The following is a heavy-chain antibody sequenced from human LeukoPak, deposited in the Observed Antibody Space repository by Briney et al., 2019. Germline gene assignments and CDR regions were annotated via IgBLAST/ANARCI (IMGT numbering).Heavy chain of an antibody. CDR3: ARDRPQWELLMNNWFDP. CDR1: GGTFSSYA. Sequence: SVTVSCKASGGTFSSYAISWVRQAPGQGLEWMGGSIPIFGTANYAQKFQGRVTITADESTSTAYMELSSLRSEDTAVYYCARDRPQWELLMNNWFDPWGQGTLVTVSS. D-gene: IGHD1-26*01. V-gene: IGHV1-69*01. J-gene: IGHJ5*02. CDR2: SIPIFGTA.